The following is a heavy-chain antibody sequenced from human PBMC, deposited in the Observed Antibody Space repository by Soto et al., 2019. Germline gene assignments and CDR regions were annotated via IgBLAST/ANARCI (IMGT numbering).Heavy chain of an antibody. CDR3: ARRQIPPPTRGAGNARGGMDV. V-gene: IGHV3-33*01. CDR1: GFTFNNYG. J-gene: IGHJ6*02. D-gene: IGHD1-26*01. CDR2: IWNDGSNS. Sequence: QVQLVESGGGVVQPGRSLRLSCAASGFTFNNYGMHWVRQAPGKGLEWLAVIWNDGSNSSYANSVKGRFTISRDNSKNTLYLQRSSLRAEDTAVYYCARRQIPPPTRGAGNARGGMDVWGQGTTVTVSS.